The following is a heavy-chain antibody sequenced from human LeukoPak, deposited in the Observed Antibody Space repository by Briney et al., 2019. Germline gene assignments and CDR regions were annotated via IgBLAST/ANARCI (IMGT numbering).Heavy chain of an antibody. V-gene: IGHV1-69*04. CDR1: GGTFSSYA. J-gene: IGHJ4*02. D-gene: IGHD1-1*01. Sequence: ASVKVSCKASGGTFSSYAISWVRQAPGQGLEWMGRIIPILGMANYAQKFQGRVTITADKSTSTAYMELSSLRSEDTAVYYCARVTTATYYYDYWGQGTLVTVSS. CDR3: ARVTTATYYYDY. CDR2: IIPILGMA.